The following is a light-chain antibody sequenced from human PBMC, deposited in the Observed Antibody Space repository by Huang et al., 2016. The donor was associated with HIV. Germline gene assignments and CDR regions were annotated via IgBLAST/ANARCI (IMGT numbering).Light chain of an antibody. J-gene: IGKJ2*01. CDR2: GAS. CDR1: QSVSSN. V-gene: IGKV3-15*01. Sequence: EIVMTQSPATLSVSPWERATLSCRARQSVSSNLAWYQQKPGQSPRPLIYGASTRATGIPARFSGSGSGTEFTLTISSLQSEDFAVYYCQQYNNWPPMYTFGQGTKLEIK. CDR3: QQYNNWPPMYT.